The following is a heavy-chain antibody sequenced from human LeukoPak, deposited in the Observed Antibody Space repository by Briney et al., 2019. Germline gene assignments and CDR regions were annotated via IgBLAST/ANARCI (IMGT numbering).Heavy chain of an antibody. CDR2: ISPDGTST. Sequence: GGSLRLSCAASGFTFSSNWIHWVRQVPGKGLVWVSRISPDGTSTTYADSVKGRFTISRDDAKNTLYLQMNTLRAEDTAVYYCVYSGNFRFDYWGQGTLVTVSS. CDR1: GFTFSSNW. V-gene: IGHV3-74*01. D-gene: IGHD1-26*01. CDR3: VYSGNFRFDY. J-gene: IGHJ4*02.